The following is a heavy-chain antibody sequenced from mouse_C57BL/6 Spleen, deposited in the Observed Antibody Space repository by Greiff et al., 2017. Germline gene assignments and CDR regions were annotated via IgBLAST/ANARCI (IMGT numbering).Heavy chain of an antibody. J-gene: IGHJ4*01. CDR1: GFTFSDYG. CDR3: ARFYYGSSYGDYAMDY. CDR2: ISSGSSTI. V-gene: IGHV5-17*01. D-gene: IGHD1-1*01. Sequence: EVMLVESGGGLVKPGGSLKLSCAASGFTFSDYGMHWVRQAPEKGLEWVAYISSGSSTIYYADTVKGRFTISRDNAKNTLFLQMTSLRSEDTAMYYCARFYYGSSYGDYAMDYWGQGTSVTVSS.